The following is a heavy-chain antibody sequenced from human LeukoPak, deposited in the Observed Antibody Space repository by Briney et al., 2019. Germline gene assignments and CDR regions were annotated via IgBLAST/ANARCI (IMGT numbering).Heavy chain of an antibody. CDR1: GGSINNYY. CDR3: ARGPPIVGASGYFDY. D-gene: IGHD1-26*01. CDR2: IYYGGST. Sequence: PSETLSLTCAVSGGSINNYYWTWIRQPPGKGLEWIGYIYYGGSTNYNPSLKSRVTISVDTSKNQFSLKLSSVTAADTAVYYCARGPPIVGASGYFDYWGQGTLVTVSS. J-gene: IGHJ4*02. V-gene: IGHV4-59*01.